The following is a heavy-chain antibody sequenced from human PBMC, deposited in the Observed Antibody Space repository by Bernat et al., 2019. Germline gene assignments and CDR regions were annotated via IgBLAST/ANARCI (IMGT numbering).Heavy chain of an antibody. CDR2: INPNSGGT. V-gene: IGHV1-2*06. D-gene: IGHD2-2*01. Sequence: QVQLVQSGAEVKKPGASVKVSCKASGYTFTGYYMHWVRQAPGQGLEWMGRINPNSGGTNYAQKFQGRVTMTRDTSISTAYMGLSRLRSDDTAVYYCARVRCSSTSCYFPWFDPWGQGTLVTVSS. CDR1: GYTFTGYY. CDR3: ARVRCSSTSCYFPWFDP. J-gene: IGHJ5*02.